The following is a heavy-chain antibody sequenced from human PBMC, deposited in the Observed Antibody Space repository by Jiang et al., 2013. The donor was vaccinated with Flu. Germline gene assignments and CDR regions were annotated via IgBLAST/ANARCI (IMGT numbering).Heavy chain of an antibody. V-gene: IGHV4-28*01. CDR1: GFSISSDYY. J-gene: IGHJ5*02. CDR3: ARKRNALDWFDP. CDR2: MYYSGRT. Sequence: GLVKPSDTLSLTCTVSGFSISSDYYWTWIRQAPGKALEWIGYMYYSGRTYYNPSLESRVSLSVDTSKNQFSLKLRSVTAVDTAIYYCARKRNALDWFDPWGLGVLVTVSS. D-gene: IGHD3-16*01.